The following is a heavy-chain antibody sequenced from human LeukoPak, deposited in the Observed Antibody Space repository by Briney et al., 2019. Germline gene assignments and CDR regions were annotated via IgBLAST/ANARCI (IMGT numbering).Heavy chain of an antibody. CDR3: ARDLQGRIYYYYGMDV. D-gene: IGHD5-24*01. CDR1: GFTFSSYS. Sequence: GGSLRLSCAASGFTFSSYSMNWVRQTPGKGLEWVSSISSSSSYIYYADSVKGRFTISRDNAKNSLYLQMNSLRAEDTAVYYCARDLQGRIYYYYGMDVWGQGTTVTVSS. CDR2: ISSSSSYI. V-gene: IGHV3-21*01. J-gene: IGHJ6*02.